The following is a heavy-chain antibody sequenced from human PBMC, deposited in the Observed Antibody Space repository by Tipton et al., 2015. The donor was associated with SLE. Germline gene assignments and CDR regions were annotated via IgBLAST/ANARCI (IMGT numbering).Heavy chain of an antibody. D-gene: IGHD1-26*01. Sequence: TLSLTCTVSGGSISSYYWSWIRQPPGKGLEWIGYIYTSGSTYYNPSLKSRVTISVDTSKNQFSLKLTSVTAADTAVYYCARAGGGATRNWFDPWGQGTLVTVSS. J-gene: IGHJ5*02. V-gene: IGHV4-4*08. CDR1: GGSISSYY. CDR2: IYTSGST. CDR3: ARAGGGATRNWFDP.